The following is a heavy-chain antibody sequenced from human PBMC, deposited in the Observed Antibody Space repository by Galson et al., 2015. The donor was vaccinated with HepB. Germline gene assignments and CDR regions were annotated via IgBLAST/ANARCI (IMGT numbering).Heavy chain of an antibody. J-gene: IGHJ6*02. D-gene: IGHD3-3*01. CDR1: GFTFSSYS. CDR2: ISSSSSTI. V-gene: IGHV3-48*02. CDR3: VRDLPITIFGVVTTYYYYYGMDV. Sequence: SLRLSCAASGFTFSSYSMNWVRQAPGKGLEWVSYISSSSSTIYYADSVKGRFTISRDNAKNSLYLQMNSLRDEDTAVYYCVRDLPITIFGVVTTYYYYYGMDVWGQGTTVTVSS.